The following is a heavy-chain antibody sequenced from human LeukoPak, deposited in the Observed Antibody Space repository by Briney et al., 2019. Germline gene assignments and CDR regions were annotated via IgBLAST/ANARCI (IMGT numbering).Heavy chain of an antibody. CDR3: AKFEPGRWFDP. Sequence: KSSETLSLTCTVSGGSISSHYWSWIRQPPGKGMEWIGYMHDSGSTNHNPSLKSRVTMSVDTSKNQFSLKLTSVTAADTAVYYYAKFEPGRWFDPWGQGTLVTVSS. V-gene: IGHV4-59*11. D-gene: IGHD3-10*01. CDR2: MHDSGST. J-gene: IGHJ5*02. CDR1: GGSISSHY.